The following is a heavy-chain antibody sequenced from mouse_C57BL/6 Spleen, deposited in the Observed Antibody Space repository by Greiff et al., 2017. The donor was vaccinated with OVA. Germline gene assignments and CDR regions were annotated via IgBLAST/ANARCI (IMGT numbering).Heavy chain of an antibody. D-gene: IGHD2-5*01. V-gene: IGHV1-64*01. CDR3: ARGYSNLRCDAMDY. J-gene: IGHJ4*01. CDR1: GYTFTSYW. CDR2: IHPNSGST. Sequence: QVQLQQPGAELVKPGASVKLSCKASGYTFTSYWMHWVKQRPGQGLEWIGMIHPNSGSTNYNEKFKSKATLTVDKSSTTAYMQLSSLTSDDYAVDYCARGYSNLRCDAMDYWGQGTSVTVSS.